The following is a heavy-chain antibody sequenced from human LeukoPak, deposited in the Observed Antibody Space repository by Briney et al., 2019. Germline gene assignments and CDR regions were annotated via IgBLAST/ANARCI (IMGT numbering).Heavy chain of an antibody. D-gene: IGHD2-2*01. J-gene: IGHJ4*02. Sequence: ASVKVSCKASGYTFTGYYMHWVRQAPGQGLEWMGWINPNSGGTNYAQKFQGRVTMTRDTAISTAYMELSRLRSDDTAVYYCLVVVPAAETRYYFDYWGQGTLVTVSS. CDR3: LVVVPAAETRYYFDY. V-gene: IGHV1-2*02. CDR1: GYTFTGYY. CDR2: INPNSGGT.